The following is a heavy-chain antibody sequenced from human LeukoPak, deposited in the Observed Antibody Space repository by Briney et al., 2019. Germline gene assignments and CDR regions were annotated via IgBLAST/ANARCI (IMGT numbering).Heavy chain of an antibody. CDR2: ISYDGSNK. J-gene: IGHJ4*02. CDR1: GFTFSSYG. CDR3: AKWAVAAFDY. D-gene: IGHD6-19*01. V-gene: IGHV3-30*18. Sequence: PGGSLRLSCAASGFTFSSYGMHWVRQAPGKGLEWVAVISYDGSNKYYADSVKGRFTISRDNSKNTLYLRMNSLRAEDTAVYYCAKWAVAAFDYWGQGTLVTVSS.